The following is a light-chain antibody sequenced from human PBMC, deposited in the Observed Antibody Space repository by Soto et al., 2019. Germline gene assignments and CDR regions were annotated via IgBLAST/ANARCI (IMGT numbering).Light chain of an antibody. J-gene: IGLJ3*02. V-gene: IGLV2-14*03. Sequence: SALTQPASVSGSPGQSITLSCTGTSSDVGGYDYVSWFQQYPGKAPSLMIYDVYRRPSGVSYRFSGSKSGNTASLTISGLQAEDEADYYCSSYTTTSPVVFGGGTKLTVL. CDR3: SSYTTTSPVV. CDR1: SSDVGGYDY. CDR2: DVY.